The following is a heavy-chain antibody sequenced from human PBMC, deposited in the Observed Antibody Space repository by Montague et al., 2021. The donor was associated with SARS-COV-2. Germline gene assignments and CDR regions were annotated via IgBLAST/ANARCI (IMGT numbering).Heavy chain of an antibody. CDR3: ASQKMGSVTIFGVVMHDRWFDP. J-gene: IGHJ5*02. Sequence: SETLSPTCTVSGGSISRSSYDWGWIRPPPGKGLKWFVNFSDSGSTYYXPTLKSRVTISVDTAKNQFTLKLSSLTAADTAVYYCASQKMGSVTIFGVVMHDRWFDPWGQGTLVTVSS. CDR1: GGSISRSSYD. V-gene: IGHV4-39*01. D-gene: IGHD3-3*01. CDR2: FSDSGST.